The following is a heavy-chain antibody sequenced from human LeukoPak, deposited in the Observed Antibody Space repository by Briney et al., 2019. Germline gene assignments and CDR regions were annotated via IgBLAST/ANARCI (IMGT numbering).Heavy chain of an antibody. D-gene: IGHD1-26*01. CDR3: GMSGDRVPLQDDVFDV. CDR1: GYSFTSYC. Sequence: GESLKISCKVSGYSFTSYCIGWVRQMPGKGLEWMGIIHPGDSGPTYSPSFQGQVTISVDKSISTAYLQWSSLQASDTAMYYCGMSGDRVPLQDDVFDVWGQGTMVTVSS. J-gene: IGHJ3*01. V-gene: IGHV5-51*01. CDR2: IHPGDSGP.